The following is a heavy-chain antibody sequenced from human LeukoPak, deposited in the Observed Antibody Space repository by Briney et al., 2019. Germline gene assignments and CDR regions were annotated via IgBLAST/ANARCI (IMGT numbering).Heavy chain of an antibody. V-gene: IGHV3-23*01. Sequence: PGGSLRLSCAASGFTFSGFAMSWVRRTPGKGLERVSGISGSGDNTLYADSVKGRFTISRDNSKNTLNLEMNSLRAEDTAIYYCAKMKGHPLPKYYMDVWGQGTTVTVSS. CDR1: GFTFSGFA. J-gene: IGHJ6*01. D-gene: IGHD1-26*01. CDR2: ISGSGDNT. CDR3: AKMKGHPLPKYYMDV.